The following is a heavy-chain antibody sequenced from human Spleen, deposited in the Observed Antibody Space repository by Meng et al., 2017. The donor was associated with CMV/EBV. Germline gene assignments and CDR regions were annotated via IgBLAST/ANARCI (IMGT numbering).Heavy chain of an antibody. CDR2: IYYSGST. J-gene: IGHJ3*02. V-gene: IGHV4-61*01. D-gene: IGHD3-22*01. CDR3: ASRYNYYDSSGYYYRWAFDI. CDR1: GGSVSSGSYY. Sequence: SETLSLTCTVSGGSVSSGSYYWSWIRQPPGKGLEWTGYIYYSGSTNYNPSLKSRVTISVDTSKNQFSLKLSSVTAADTSVYYCASRYNYYDSSGYYYRWAFDIWGQGTTVTVSS.